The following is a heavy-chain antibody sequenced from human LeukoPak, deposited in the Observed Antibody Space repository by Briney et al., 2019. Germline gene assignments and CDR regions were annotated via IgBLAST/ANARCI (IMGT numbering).Heavy chain of an antibody. CDR1: GDSVSSNSVT. CDR2: TYYRSTWYN. J-gene: IGHJ6*02. Sequence: SQTLSLTCAISGDSVSSNSVTWNWIRQSPSRGLEWLGRTYYRSTWYNDYAVSVRGRITINPDTSKNQFSLQLNSVTPEDTAAYYCARDVRRVVAATPTNYYYYGMDVWGQGTTVTVSS. D-gene: IGHD2-15*01. V-gene: IGHV6-1*01. CDR3: ARDVRRVVAATPTNYYYYGMDV.